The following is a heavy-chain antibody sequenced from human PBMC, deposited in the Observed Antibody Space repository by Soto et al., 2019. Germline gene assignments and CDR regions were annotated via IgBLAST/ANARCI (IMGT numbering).Heavy chain of an antibody. CDR3: ASGSSSLANLLFDI. Sequence: PSETLSLTCTVSGGSISSYYWSWIRQPAGKGLEWIGRIYTSGSTNYNPSLKSRVTMSVDTSKNQFSLKLSSVTAADTAVYYCASGSSSLANLLFDIWGQGSMVTVSS. V-gene: IGHV4-4*07. J-gene: IGHJ3*02. D-gene: IGHD6-6*01. CDR1: GGSISSYY. CDR2: IYTSGST.